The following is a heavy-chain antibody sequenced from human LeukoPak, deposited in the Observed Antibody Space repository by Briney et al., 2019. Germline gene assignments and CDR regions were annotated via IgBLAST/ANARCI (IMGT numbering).Heavy chain of an antibody. D-gene: IGHD5-18*01. CDR1: GYTFTGYY. CDR2: MNPNSGNT. J-gene: IGHJ4*02. Sequence: GASVKVSCKASGYTFTGYYIHWVRQAPGQGLEWMGWMNPNSGNTGYAQKFQGRVTMTRNTSISTAYMELSSLRSEDTAVYYCARGHGYGNLNFDYWGQGTLVTVSS. CDR3: ARGHGYGNLNFDY. V-gene: IGHV1-8*02.